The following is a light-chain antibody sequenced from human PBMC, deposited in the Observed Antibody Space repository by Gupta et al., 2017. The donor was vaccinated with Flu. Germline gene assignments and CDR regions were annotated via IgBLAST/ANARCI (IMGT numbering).Light chain of an antibody. J-gene: IGKJ1*01. V-gene: IGKV3-15*01. CDR1: QNVNNN. Sequence: PATLSVGPGERATLSGSASQNVNNNLAWYQQEPGQPPRLLIYGTSTGATGVPARFSGSGSGTEFTLSISRLQAEDFASYYCHQENAWPETFGQGTKVDIK. CDR3: HQENAWPET. CDR2: GTS.